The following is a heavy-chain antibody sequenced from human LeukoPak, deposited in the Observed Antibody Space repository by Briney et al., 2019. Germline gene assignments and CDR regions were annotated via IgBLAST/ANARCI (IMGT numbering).Heavy chain of an antibody. CDR3: AKDLYPRVFWSGYFDY. D-gene: IGHD3-3*01. V-gene: IGHV3-23*01. J-gene: IGHJ4*02. Sequence: GGSLRLSCAASGFIFSNYGMNWVRQAPGKGLEWVAAISASGSATSYADSVRGRFTISRDNSKSTTYLQMNSLRAEDTAVFYCAKDLYPRVFWSGYFDYWGQGIPVTVSS. CDR2: ISASGSAT. CDR1: GFIFSNYG.